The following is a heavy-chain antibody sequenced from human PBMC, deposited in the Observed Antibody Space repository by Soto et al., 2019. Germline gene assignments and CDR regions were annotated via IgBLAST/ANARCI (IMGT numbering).Heavy chain of an antibody. Sequence: QVQLQESGPGLVKPSQTLSLTCTVSGGPINSGGYYWTWIRQPPGKGLEWIGYIHYSGRTFYNPSLESRVIISVDTSKNQFSLNLRSVTAADTAVYYCARFSPPGYYHMDVWGKGTSGTVAS. J-gene: IGHJ6*03. CDR2: IHYSGRT. CDR1: GGPINSGGYY. CDR3: ARFSPPGYYHMDV. V-gene: IGHV4-31*03.